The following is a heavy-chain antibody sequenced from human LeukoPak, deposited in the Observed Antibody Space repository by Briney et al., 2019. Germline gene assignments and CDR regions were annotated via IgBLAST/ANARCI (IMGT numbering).Heavy chain of an antibody. CDR3: ARDSIYYDSSGTFDY. J-gene: IGHJ4*02. Sequence: PGGSLRLSCAASGFTFSSYSMNWVRQAPGKGLEWVSYISSSSSSIYYADSVKGRFTISRDNAKNSLYLQMSSLRGEDTAVHYCARDSIYYDSSGTFDYWGQGTLVTVSS. D-gene: IGHD3-22*01. V-gene: IGHV3-48*01. CDR1: GFTFSSYS. CDR2: ISSSSSSI.